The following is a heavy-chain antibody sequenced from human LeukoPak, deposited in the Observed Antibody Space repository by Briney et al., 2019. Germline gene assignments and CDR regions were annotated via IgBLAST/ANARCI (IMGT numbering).Heavy chain of an antibody. J-gene: IGHJ4*02. D-gene: IGHD2-15*01. CDR3: ARDRMGGHDY. Sequence: GGSLRLSCAPSGLTFSSYAMNWVRQAPGKGLEWVSGISATGVNTFYADSVKGRFTISRDNSKNTLYLQMNSLRAEDTAVYYCARDRMGGHDYWGQGTLVTVSS. CDR2: ISATGVNT. CDR1: GLTFSSYA. V-gene: IGHV3-23*01.